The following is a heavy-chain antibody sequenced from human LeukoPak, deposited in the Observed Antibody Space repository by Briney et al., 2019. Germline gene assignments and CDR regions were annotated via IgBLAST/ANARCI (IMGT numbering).Heavy chain of an antibody. CDR1: GGSISSFC. V-gene: IGHV4-59*01. Sequence: PSETLSLTCTVSGGSISSFCWSWIRQPPGKGLEWIGYIYYSGSTNYSPSLKSRVTISLDTSKNQFSLKLNSVTAADTAVYYCARVSLAGRTVDYWGQGTLVTVSS. CDR3: ARVSLAGRTVDY. CDR2: IYYSGST. J-gene: IGHJ4*02.